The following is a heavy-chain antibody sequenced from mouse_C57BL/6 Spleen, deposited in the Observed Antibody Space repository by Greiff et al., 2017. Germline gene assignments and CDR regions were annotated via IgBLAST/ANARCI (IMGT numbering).Heavy chain of an antibody. D-gene: IGHD2-3*01. J-gene: IGHJ2*01. CDR3: AKNRGWLLNYFDY. V-gene: IGHV2-5*01. CDR1: GFSLTSYG. Sequence: VKLMESGPGLVQPSQSLSITCTVSGFSLTSYGVHWVRQSPGKGLEWLGVIWRGGSTDYNAAFMSRLSITKDNSKSQVFFKMNSLQADDTAIYYCAKNRGWLLNYFDYWGQGTTLTVSS. CDR2: IWRGGST.